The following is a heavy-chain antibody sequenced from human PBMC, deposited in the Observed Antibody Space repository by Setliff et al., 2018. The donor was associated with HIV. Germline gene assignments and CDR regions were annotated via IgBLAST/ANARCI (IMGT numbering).Heavy chain of an antibody. V-gene: IGHV3-7*01. J-gene: IGHJ4*02. D-gene: IGHD1-26*01. Sequence: PGGSLRLSCAAAGFTFSKAWMSWVRQAPGKGLEWVANINQDGSAKFYVDSVKGRFTISRDNAQNSLYLQMNSLRVEDTAVYYCARDSGTTVGATRPGYWGQGTRVTVS. CDR1: GFTFSKAW. CDR3: ARDSGTTVGATRPGY. CDR2: INQDGSAK.